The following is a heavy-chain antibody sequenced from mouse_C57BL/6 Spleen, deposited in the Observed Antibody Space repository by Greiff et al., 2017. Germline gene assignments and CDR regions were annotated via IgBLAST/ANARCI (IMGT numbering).Heavy chain of an antibody. V-gene: IGHV5-4*01. Sequence: EVMLVESGGGLVKPGGSLKLSCAASGFTFSSYAMSWVRQTPEKRLEWVATSSDGGSYTYYPDNVKGRFTISRDNAKNNLYLQMSHLKSEDTAMYYCARDDYGSSPYAMDYWGQGTSVTVSS. J-gene: IGHJ4*01. CDR2: SSDGGSYT. CDR1: GFTFSSYA. CDR3: ARDDYGSSPYAMDY. D-gene: IGHD1-1*01.